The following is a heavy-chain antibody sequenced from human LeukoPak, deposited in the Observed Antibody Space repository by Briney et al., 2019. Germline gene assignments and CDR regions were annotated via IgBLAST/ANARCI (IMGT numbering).Heavy chain of an antibody. D-gene: IGHD2-2*01. CDR1: GYTFTSYD. CDR2: ISTNNGNI. Sequence: ASVKVSCKASGYTFTSYDISWVRQAPGQGLEWMGWISTNNGNIKYAQKLQGRVTMTTDTFTSTAYMELRSLRSDDTAVYYCARGDIVVVPAANLDYWGQGTLVTVSS. CDR3: ARGDIVVVPAANLDY. V-gene: IGHV1-18*01. J-gene: IGHJ4*02.